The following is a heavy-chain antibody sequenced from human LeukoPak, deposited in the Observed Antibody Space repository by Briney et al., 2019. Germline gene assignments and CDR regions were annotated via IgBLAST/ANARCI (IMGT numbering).Heavy chain of an antibody. CDR3: ARSPYGSGSYYPFDY. CDR2: ISAGGDFV. V-gene: IGHV3-21*01. J-gene: IGHJ4*02. D-gene: IGHD3-10*01. CDR1: GFPFSTHS. Sequence: GGSLRLSCAASGFPFSTHSLNWVRQAPGKGLEWVSSISAGGDFVSYGDSVKGRFTMSRDNAKDSMHLQMDSLTAEDTAVYYCARSPYGSGSYYPFDYWGQGTLVTVSS.